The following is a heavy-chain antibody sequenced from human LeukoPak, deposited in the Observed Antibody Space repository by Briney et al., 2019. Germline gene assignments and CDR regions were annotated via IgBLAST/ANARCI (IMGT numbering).Heavy chain of an antibody. CDR3: ARVENFWSGPRGYYYYMDV. CDR2: IYTSGST. Sequence: SETLSLTCTVSGGSIGSGSYYWSWIRQPAGKELEWIGRIYTSGSTNYNPSLKSRVTISVDTSKNQFSLKLSSVTAADTAVYYCARVENFWSGPRGYYYYMDVWGKGTTVTVSS. CDR1: GGSIGSGSYY. D-gene: IGHD3-3*01. J-gene: IGHJ6*03. V-gene: IGHV4-61*02.